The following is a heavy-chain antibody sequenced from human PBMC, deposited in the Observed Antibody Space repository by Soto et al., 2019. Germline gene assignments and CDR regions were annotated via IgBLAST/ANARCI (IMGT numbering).Heavy chain of an antibody. CDR3: ARHASGDCSGGSCYSQYYYYYYMDV. CDR1: GYSFTSYW. Sequence: PGESLKISCKGSGYSFTSYWIGWVRQMPGKGLEWMGIIYPGDSDTRYSPSFQGQVTISADKSISTAYLQWSSLKASDTGMYYCARHASGDCSGGSCYSQYYYYYYMDVWGKGTTVTVSS. V-gene: IGHV5-51*01. J-gene: IGHJ6*03. D-gene: IGHD2-15*01. CDR2: IYPGDSDT.